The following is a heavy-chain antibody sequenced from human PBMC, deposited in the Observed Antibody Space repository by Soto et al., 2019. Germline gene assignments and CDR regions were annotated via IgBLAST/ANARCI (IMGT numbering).Heavy chain of an antibody. D-gene: IGHD5-12*01. CDR1: GGYISSYH. J-gene: IGHJ6*02. CDR3: ARGEEEWLPRRGXXYYYGMDV. Sequence: LELMSLTWTVSGGYISSYHLSGIRKTPGKGLEWIVYVYYSGSTYYNPSLKSRVTISVDPSKNQFSLKLSSVTAADTAVYYCARGEEEWLPRRGXXYYYGMDVXGQGTTVTVSS. V-gene: IGHV4-59*12. CDR2: VYYSGST.